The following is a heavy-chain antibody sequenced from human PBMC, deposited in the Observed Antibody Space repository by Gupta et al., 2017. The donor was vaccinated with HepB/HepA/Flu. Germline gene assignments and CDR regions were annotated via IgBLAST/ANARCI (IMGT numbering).Heavy chain of an antibody. J-gene: IGHJ3*02. V-gene: IGHV3-21*02. CDR1: GFTFSSFS. CDR3: ARGGSAKWPSGDAGDI. CDR2: ITSASGDI. Sequence: QLVESGGGLVKTGGSLRLSCAASGFTFSSFSMTWVRQATGKGLEWVSSITSASGDIHYRDSVKGRFTISRDNAKNSLYLDMNSLSAEDTAVYDGARGGSAKWPSGDAGDIWGQGTRVTVAS. D-gene: IGHD3-10*01.